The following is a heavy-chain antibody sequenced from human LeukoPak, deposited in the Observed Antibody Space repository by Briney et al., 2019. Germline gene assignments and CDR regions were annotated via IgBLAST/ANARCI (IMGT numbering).Heavy chain of an antibody. V-gene: IGHV3-21*01. D-gene: IGHD6-19*01. J-gene: IGHJ4*02. CDR1: RFTFSSYK. CDR2: ISIISSYI. CDR3: ARESGSGEFDY. Sequence: GGSLRLSCAASRFTFSSYKVNWARQAPGKGREWVSSISIISSYIYYADSVKGRFTISRDNARNSLYLPMTSLRAEDTAVYYCARESGSGEFDYWGQGTLDTVYS.